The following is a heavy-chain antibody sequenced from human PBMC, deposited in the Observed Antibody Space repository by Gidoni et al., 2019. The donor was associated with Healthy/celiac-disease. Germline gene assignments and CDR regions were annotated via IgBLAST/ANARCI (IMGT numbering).Heavy chain of an antibody. V-gene: IGHV3-33*01. CDR2: IWYDGSNK. J-gene: IGHJ4*02. D-gene: IGHD3-10*01. CDR3: ARAARPYYYGSGSYPDY. CDR1: GFTFSRYG. Sequence: QVPLVESGGGVVQPGRSLRLSCAASGFTFSRYGMHWVRQAPGKGLEWVAVIWYDGSNKYYADSVKGRFTISRDNSNNTLYLQMNSLRAEDTAVYYCARAARPYYYGSGSYPDYWGQGTLVTVSS.